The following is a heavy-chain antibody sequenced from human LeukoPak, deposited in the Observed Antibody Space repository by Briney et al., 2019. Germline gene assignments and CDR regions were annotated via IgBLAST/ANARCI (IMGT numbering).Heavy chain of an antibody. V-gene: IGHV4-34*01. CDR2: INHSGST. CDR1: GGSFNNYY. J-gene: IGHJ4*02. CDR3: ARHPLETRNNTAMSRLAFDY. D-gene: IGHD5-18*01. Sequence: SETLSLTCAVLGGSFNNYYWSWIRQPPGKGLEWVGEINHSGSTTYNSSLKSRVIISVDTSRSQFSLNLNSVTAADTAVYYCARHPLETRNNTAMSRLAFDYWGQGTLVTVSS.